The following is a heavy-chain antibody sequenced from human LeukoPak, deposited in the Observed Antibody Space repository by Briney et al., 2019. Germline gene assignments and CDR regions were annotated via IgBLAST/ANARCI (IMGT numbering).Heavy chain of an antibody. D-gene: IGHD3-22*01. Sequence: PGGSLRLSCAASGFTFSASDMNWVRQTPGKGLEWVSSISSSSSYIYYADSVKGRFTISRDNSKNTLYLQMNSLRAEDTAVYYCARDGNPASYDSSGYYSPYFDYWGQGTLVTVSS. CDR3: ARDGNPASYDSSGYYSPYFDY. CDR2: ISSSSSYI. CDR1: GFTFSASD. J-gene: IGHJ4*02. V-gene: IGHV3-21*01.